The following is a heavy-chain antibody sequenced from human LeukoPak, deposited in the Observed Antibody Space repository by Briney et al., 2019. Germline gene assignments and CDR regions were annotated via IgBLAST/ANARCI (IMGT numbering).Heavy chain of an antibody. CDR2: ISWNSGAI. J-gene: IGHJ3*02. CDR1: GFTFDDYA. D-gene: IGHD3-22*01. CDR3: ARGSYSDSRGYYGGAFDI. Sequence: GGSLRLSCAASGFTFDDYAMHWVRQAPGNGLEWGSGISWNSGAIGYADSVKGRFTISRDNAKNSLYLQMNSLRAEDMAFYYCARGSYSDSRGYYGGAFDIWGQGTRLTVSS. V-gene: IGHV3-9*03.